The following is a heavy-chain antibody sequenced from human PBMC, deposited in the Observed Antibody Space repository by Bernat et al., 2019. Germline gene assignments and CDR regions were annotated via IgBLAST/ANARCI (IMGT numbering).Heavy chain of an antibody. Sequence: QVQLVESGGGVVQPGRSLRLSCAASGFTFSSYAMHWVRQAPGKGLEWVAVISYDGSNKYYADSVKGRFTISRDHSKNTLYLQMTSLRAEDTAVYYCAKVYGSGDRYYYGMDVWGQGTTVTVSS. D-gene: IGHD3-10*01. CDR3: AKVYGSGDRYYYGMDV. CDR1: GFTFSSYA. J-gene: IGHJ6*02. CDR2: ISYDGSNK. V-gene: IGHV3-30*04.